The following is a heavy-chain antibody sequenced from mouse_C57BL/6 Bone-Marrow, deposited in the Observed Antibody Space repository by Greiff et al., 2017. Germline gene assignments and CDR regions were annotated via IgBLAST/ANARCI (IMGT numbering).Heavy chain of an antibody. CDR3: ARQLRLTFAY. Sequence: QVQLQQSGPELVKPGASVKLSCKASGYTFTSYDINWVKQRPGQGLEWNGWIYPRDGSTKYNEKFKGKATLTVDTSSSTAYMELHSLTSEDSAVYFCARQLRLTFAYWGQGTLVTVSA. V-gene: IGHV1-85*01. CDR2: IYPRDGST. D-gene: IGHD3-2*02. CDR1: GYTFTSYD. J-gene: IGHJ3*01.